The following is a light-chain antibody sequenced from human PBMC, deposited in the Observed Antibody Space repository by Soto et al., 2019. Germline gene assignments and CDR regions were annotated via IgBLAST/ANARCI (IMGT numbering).Light chain of an antibody. CDR1: SSDVGGYNY. V-gene: IGLV2-11*01. J-gene: IGLJ1*01. Sequence: QSVLTQPRSVSGSPGQSVTIPCTGTSSDVGGYNYVSWYQQHPGKAPKLMIYDVSKRPSGVPDRFSGSKSGNTASLTISGLQAEDEADYYCCSYAGVFGTGTKVTVL. CDR3: CSYAGV. CDR2: DVS.